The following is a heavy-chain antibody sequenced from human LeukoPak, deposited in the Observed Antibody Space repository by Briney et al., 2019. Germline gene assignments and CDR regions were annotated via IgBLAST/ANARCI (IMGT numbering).Heavy chain of an antibody. CDR2: IYYSGIT. J-gene: IGHJ3*02. Sequence: PSETLSLTCTVSGVSISSSSYYWGWIRQPPGKGLEWIAYIYYSGITYHNPSLKSRVTISVDTSNNQFSLKLSSVTAADTAVYYCARLGRPDGFDIWGHGTIVTVSS. V-gene: IGHV4-39*01. CDR1: GVSISSSSYY. CDR3: ARLGRPDGFDI.